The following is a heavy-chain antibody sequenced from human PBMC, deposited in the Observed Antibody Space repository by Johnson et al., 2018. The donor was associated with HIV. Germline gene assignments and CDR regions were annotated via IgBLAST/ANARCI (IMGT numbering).Heavy chain of an antibody. D-gene: IGHD6-19*01. J-gene: IGHJ3*02. CDR1: GFTFSSYA. V-gene: IGHV3-7*01. CDR3: ARAMYTSGWSYDAFDI. Sequence: VQLVESGGGVVQPGRSLRLSCVASGFTFSSYAMHWVRQAPGKGLEWVANIKQDGSEKYYVDSVKGRFTISRDNAKNSLYLQMNSLRAEDTAVYYCARAMYTSGWSYDAFDIWGQGTMVTVSS. CDR2: IKQDGSEK.